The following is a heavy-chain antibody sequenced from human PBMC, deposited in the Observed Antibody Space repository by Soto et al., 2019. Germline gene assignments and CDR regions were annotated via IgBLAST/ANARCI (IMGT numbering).Heavy chain of an antibody. CDR2: ITAFNSNT. CDR1: GYTFSNFG. D-gene: IGHD3-10*02. CDR3: ARDRTLFGAVRALDF. J-gene: IGHJ4*02. V-gene: IGHV1-18*01. Sequence: QVQLVQSGGEVKKPGASVKVSCKASGYTFSNFGISWLRQSPGQGLEWMGWITAFNSNTRYAQTFQGRVTMTTDTSKKTAYMDLRSLTSDATAGYYCARDRTLFGAVRALDFWGQGPQVTVSS.